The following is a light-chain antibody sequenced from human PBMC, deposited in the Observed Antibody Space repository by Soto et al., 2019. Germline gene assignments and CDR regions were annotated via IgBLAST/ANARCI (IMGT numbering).Light chain of an antibody. CDR2: AAS. V-gene: IGKV1-39*01. Sequence: DIQMTQSPSSLSASVGDRVTVTCRASQSISNYLNWYQQKPGKAPKVLIYAASTLESGVPSRFSGSGSGTDFTLTNSSLQPEDFATYYCQQTDSIPYTFGQGTKVEIQ. J-gene: IGKJ2*01. CDR3: QQTDSIPYT. CDR1: QSISNY.